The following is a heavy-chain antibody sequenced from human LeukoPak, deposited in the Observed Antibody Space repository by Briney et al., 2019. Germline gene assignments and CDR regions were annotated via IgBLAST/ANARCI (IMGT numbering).Heavy chain of an antibody. Sequence: GGSLRLSCAASGFTFSSYEMNWVRQAPGKGLEWVSYISSSGSTLYYADSVKGRFTISRDNAKNSLYLQMNSLRAEDTAVYYCARDSGYYYDSSGADYWGQGTLVTVSS. CDR1: GFTFSSYE. J-gene: IGHJ4*02. D-gene: IGHD3-22*01. CDR2: ISSSGSTL. V-gene: IGHV3-48*03. CDR3: ARDSGYYYDSSGADY.